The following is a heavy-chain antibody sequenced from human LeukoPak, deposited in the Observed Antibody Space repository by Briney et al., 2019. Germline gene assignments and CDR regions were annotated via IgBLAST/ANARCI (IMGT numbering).Heavy chain of an antibody. CDR1: GFIFSDSY. Sequence: PGGSLRLSCAASGFIFSDSYMNWIRQTPGKGPEWIASISSRGNTIYYADSVKGRFTISRDNAKNSIYLQMSSLRVEDTAVYYCAKEQMVRFLEWLFDAFDIWGQGTMVTVSS. J-gene: IGHJ3*02. D-gene: IGHD3-3*01. CDR2: ISSRGNTI. CDR3: AKEQMVRFLEWLFDAFDI. V-gene: IGHV3-11*04.